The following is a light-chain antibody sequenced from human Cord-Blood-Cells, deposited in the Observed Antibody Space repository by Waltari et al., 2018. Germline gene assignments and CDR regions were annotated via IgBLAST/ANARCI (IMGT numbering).Light chain of an antibody. J-gene: IGLJ2*01. CDR3: AAWDDSLNAVV. Sequence: QSVLTQPPSASGTPRQRFTLPCSASSSNSGSTTVHWYQQLPGTAPKLLIYSNNQRHSGVPDRFSGSKSGTSASLAISGLQSEDEADYYCAAWDDSLNAVVFGGGTKLTVL. CDR1: SSNSGSTT. CDR2: SNN. V-gene: IGLV1-44*01.